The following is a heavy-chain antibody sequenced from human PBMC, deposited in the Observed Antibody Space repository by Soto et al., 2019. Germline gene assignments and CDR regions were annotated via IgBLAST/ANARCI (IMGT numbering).Heavy chain of an antibody. CDR1: GGSISSTDHY. Sequence: SETLSLTCTVSGGSISSTDHYGGWVRQPPGKGLEWLGSIYFAGSTFHNPALKSRATISVDTSRNQFSLRLTTVTASDTAVYYCARLVFHCLRGSCDDYSFYGLDVWGQGTTVTVSS. D-gene: IGHD2-15*01. J-gene: IGHJ6*02. CDR2: IYFAGST. V-gene: IGHV4-39*01. CDR3: ARLVFHCLRGSCDDYSFYGLDV.